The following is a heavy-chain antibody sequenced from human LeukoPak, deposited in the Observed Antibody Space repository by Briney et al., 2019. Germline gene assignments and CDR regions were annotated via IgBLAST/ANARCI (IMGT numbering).Heavy chain of an antibody. CDR1: GLSFSGQW. J-gene: IGHJ4*02. CDR2: IKYDGIEK. V-gene: IGHV3-7*01. Sequence: GGSLRLSCGGSGLSFSGQWMNWVRQAPGQGLEWVANIKYDGIEKYYVASVRGRFTISRDSATNSLHLQLHSLRDEDTAVYYRARNPDRAYFDYWGQGTLVTVSS. CDR3: ARNPDRAYFDY. D-gene: IGHD1-14*01.